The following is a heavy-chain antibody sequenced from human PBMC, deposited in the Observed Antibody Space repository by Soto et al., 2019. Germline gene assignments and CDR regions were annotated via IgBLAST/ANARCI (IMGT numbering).Heavy chain of an antibody. D-gene: IGHD3-22*01. J-gene: IGHJ4*02. V-gene: IGHV1-46*01. Sequence: ASVKVSCKASGYTFTSYYMHWVRQASGQGLEWMGIINPSGGSTSYAQKFQGRVTMTRDTSTSTVYMDLSSLRSEDTAVYYCARDRGSSAFDYWGQGTLVTVSS. CDR1: GYTFTSYY. CDR2: INPSGGST. CDR3: ARDRGSSAFDY.